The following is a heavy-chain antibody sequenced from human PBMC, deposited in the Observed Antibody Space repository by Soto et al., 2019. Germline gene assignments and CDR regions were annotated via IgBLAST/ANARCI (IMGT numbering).Heavy chain of an antibody. CDR2: ISSSSSYI. D-gene: IGHD3-22*01. CDR1: GFTFSSYS. V-gene: IGHV3-21*01. Sequence: SLRHSCAASGFTFSSYSMNWVRQAPGKGLEWVSSISSSSSYIYYADSVKGRFTISRDNAKNSLYLHMNSLRAEDTAVYYCARDGTAHYYDSSGPRDYWGQGTLVTVSS. CDR3: ARDGTAHYYDSSGPRDY. J-gene: IGHJ4*02.